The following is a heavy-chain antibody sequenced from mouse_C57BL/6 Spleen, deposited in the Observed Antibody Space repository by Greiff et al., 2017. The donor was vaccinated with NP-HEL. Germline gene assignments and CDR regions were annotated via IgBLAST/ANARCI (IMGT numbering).Heavy chain of an antibody. CDR1: GFNIKDYY. CDR2: IDPEDGET. Sequence: VHVKQSGAELVKPGASVKLSCTASGFNIKDYYMHWVKQRPEQGLEWIGRIDPEDGETKYAPKFKGKATITADTSSNTAYLQLSSLTSEDTAVYYCARGVPSYWYFDVWGTGTTVTVSS. V-gene: IGHV14-2*01. CDR3: ARGVPSYWYFDV. J-gene: IGHJ1*03. D-gene: IGHD2-14*01.